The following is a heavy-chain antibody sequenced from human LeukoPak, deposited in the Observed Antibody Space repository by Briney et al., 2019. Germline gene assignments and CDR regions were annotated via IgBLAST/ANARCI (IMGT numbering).Heavy chain of an antibody. CDR3: ARVQTGTTNWFDP. D-gene: IGHD1-1*01. Sequence: PGGSLRLSCAASGFTFTDYWMHWARQTPGKGLVWVSRITIDGSDTTYADSVKGRFTISRDNAQNTVYLQMNSLRAEDTAVYYCARVQTGTTNWFDPWGQGTLVTVSS. J-gene: IGHJ5*02. V-gene: IGHV3-74*01. CDR2: ITIDGSDT. CDR1: GFTFTDYW.